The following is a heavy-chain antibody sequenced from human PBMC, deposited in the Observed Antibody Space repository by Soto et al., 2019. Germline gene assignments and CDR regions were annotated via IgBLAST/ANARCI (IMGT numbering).Heavy chain of an antibody. J-gene: IGHJ5*02. CDR2: INPSGGST. CDR1: VYTFTSYY. Sequence: GASVTVSCTASVYTFTSYYIHWVRQAPGQGLEWMGIINPSGGSTSYAQKFQGRVTMTRDTSTSTVYMELSSLRSEDTAVYYCARGITIFGVVRNWFDPWGQGTLVTVSS. V-gene: IGHV1-46*01. D-gene: IGHD3-3*01. CDR3: ARGITIFGVVRNWFDP.